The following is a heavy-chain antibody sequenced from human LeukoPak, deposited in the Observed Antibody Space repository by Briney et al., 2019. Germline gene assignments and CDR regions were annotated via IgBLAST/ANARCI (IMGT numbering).Heavy chain of an antibody. Sequence: ASVKVSCKASGYTFTSYYMHWVRQAPGQGLEWMGIINPSGGSTSYAQKFQGRVTMTTDTSTSTAYMELRSLRSDDTAVYYCARANWGSFRSFREGAFDIWGQGTMVTVSS. CDR3: ARANWGSFRSFREGAFDI. V-gene: IGHV1-46*01. D-gene: IGHD7-27*01. CDR2: INPSGGST. CDR1: GYTFTSYY. J-gene: IGHJ3*02.